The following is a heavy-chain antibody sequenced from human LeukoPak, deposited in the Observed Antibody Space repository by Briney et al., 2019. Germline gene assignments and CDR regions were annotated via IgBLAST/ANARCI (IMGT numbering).Heavy chain of an antibody. V-gene: IGHV4-34*01. CDR3: ARATYSGSHKVGY. Sequence: SETLSLTCTVSGGSISGYYWSWIRQPPGKGLEWIGEINHSGSTNYNPSLKSRVTISVDTSKNQFSLKLSSVTAADTAVYYCARATYSGSHKVGYWGQGTLVTVSS. D-gene: IGHD1-26*01. J-gene: IGHJ4*02. CDR2: INHSGST. CDR1: GGSISGYY.